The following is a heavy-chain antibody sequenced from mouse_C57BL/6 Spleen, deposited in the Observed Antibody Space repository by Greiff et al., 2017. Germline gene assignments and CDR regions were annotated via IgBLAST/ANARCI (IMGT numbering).Heavy chain of an antibody. CDR3: ARWLLYYYAMDD. J-gene: IGHJ4*01. D-gene: IGHD2-2*01. V-gene: IGHV1-50*01. Sequence: QVQLQQPGAELVKPGASVKLSCKASGYTFTSYWMQWVKQRPGQGLEWIGEIDPSDSYTNYNQKFKGKATLTVDTSSSTAYMQLSSLTSEDSAVYYCARWLLYYYAMDDWGQGTSVTVSS. CDR1: GYTFTSYW. CDR2: IDPSDSYT.